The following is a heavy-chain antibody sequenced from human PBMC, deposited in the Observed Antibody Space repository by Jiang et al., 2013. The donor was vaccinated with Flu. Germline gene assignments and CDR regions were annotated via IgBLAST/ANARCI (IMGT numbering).Heavy chain of an antibody. CDR1: GFSLSTSGVG. V-gene: IGHV2-70*11. D-gene: IGHD2-21*02. CDR3: ARTAYCGADCYLEY. Sequence: KPTQTLTLTCTFSGFSLSTSGVGVGWIRQPPGKALEWLARIDWDDDKYYSTSLKTRLTISKDTSKNQVVLTMTNMDPVDTATYYCARTAYCGADCYLEYWGQGALVSVSS. J-gene: IGHJ4*02. CDR2: IDWDDDK.